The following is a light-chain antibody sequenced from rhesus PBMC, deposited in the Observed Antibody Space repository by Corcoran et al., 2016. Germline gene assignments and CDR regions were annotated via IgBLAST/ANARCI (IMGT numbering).Light chain of an antibody. V-gene: IGKV1-21*01. CDR2: KAS. CDR3: QQYNSAPLT. CDR1: QGISSW. Sequence: DIQMTQSPSSLSASVGDRVTITCRASQGISSWLAWYQQQPGKAPKLLINKASSLQSGGPSRFSGSGSGTDCTLTISSLQPEDFATYYCQQYNSAPLTFGGGTKVEIK. J-gene: IGKJ4*01.